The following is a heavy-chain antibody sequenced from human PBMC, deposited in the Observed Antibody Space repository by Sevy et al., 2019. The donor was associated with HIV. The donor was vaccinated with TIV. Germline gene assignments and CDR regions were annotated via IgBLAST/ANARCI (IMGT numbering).Heavy chain of an antibody. CDR2: IIPIFGTA. V-gene: IGHV1-69*13. J-gene: IGHJ3*02. CDR1: GGTFSSYA. D-gene: IGHD3-22*01. Sequence: ASVKVSCKASGGTFSSYAISWVRQAPGQGLEWMGGIIPIFGTANYAQKFQGRVTITADESTSTAYMELSSLGSEDTAVYYCARVDYYDSSGYYGNDAFDIWGQGTMVTVSS. CDR3: ARVDYYDSSGYYGNDAFDI.